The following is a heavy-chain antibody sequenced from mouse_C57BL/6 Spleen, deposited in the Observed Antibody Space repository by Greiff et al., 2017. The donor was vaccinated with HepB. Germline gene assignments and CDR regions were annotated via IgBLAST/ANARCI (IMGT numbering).Heavy chain of an antibody. J-gene: IGHJ4*01. CDR2: IWSGGST. CDR1: GFSLTSYG. V-gene: IGHV2-4*01. CDR3: AKNGGYPYAMDY. Sequence: QVHVKQSGPGLVQPSQSLSITCTVSGFSLTSYGVHWVRQPPGKGLEWLGVIWSGGSTDYNAAFISRLSISKDNSKSQVFFKMNSLQAEDTAIYYCAKNGGYPYAMDYWGQGTSVTVSS.